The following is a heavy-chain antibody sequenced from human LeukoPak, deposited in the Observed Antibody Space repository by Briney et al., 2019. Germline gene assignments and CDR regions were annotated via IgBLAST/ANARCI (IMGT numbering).Heavy chain of an antibody. D-gene: IGHD6-6*01. J-gene: IGHJ4*02. Sequence: SETLSLTCTVSGDSISSYYWSWIRQPPGKGLEWIGYIYHTGDTNSNPSLKSRGTISIDTSKNQFSLKLSSVTAADTAVYYCAKHSFARPFDYWGQGSLVTVSS. V-gene: IGHV4-59*08. CDR3: AKHSFARPFDY. CDR1: GDSISSYY. CDR2: IYHTGDT.